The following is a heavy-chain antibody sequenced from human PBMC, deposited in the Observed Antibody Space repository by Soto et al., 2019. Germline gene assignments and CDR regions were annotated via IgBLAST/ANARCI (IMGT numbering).Heavy chain of an antibody. J-gene: IGHJ1*01. CDR3: ARHPRNKKYFQH. CDR2: IYYSGST. V-gene: IGHV4-39*01. Sequence: QLQLQESGPGLVKPSETLSLTCTVSGGSISSSSYYWGWSRQPPGKGLEWIGSIYYSGSTYYNPSLKSRVTISADTPKNRFSRKLSSVTAADTAVYYCARHPRNKKYFQHWGQGTLVTVSS. CDR1: GGSISSSSYY. D-gene: IGHD1-1*01.